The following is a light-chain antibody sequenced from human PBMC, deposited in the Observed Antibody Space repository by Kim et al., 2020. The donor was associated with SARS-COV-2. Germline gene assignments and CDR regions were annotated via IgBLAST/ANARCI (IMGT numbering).Light chain of an antibody. J-gene: IGLJ1*01. CDR1: KLGDKY. V-gene: IGLV3-1*01. CDR3: QAWDSSTGV. Sequence: SYELTQPPSVSVSPGQTASITCSGDKLGDKYACWYQQKSGQSPVLVIFQDSKRPSGIPERFSGSNSGNTATLTISGTPAMDEADYYCQAWDSSTGVFGTG. CDR2: QDS.